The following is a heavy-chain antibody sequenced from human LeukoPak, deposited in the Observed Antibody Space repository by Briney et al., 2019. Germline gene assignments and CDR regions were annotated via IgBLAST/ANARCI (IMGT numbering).Heavy chain of an antibody. J-gene: IGHJ4*02. Sequence: SVKVSCKASGGTFSSYAISWVRQAPGQGLEWMGGIIPIFGTANYAQKFQGRVTITADESTSTAYMELSSLRSEDTAVYYCARLVGEHRPFDYWGQGTLVTVSS. CDR1: GGTFSSYA. V-gene: IGHV1-69*13. D-gene: IGHD4-17*01. CDR3: ARLVGEHRPFDY. CDR2: IIPIFGTA.